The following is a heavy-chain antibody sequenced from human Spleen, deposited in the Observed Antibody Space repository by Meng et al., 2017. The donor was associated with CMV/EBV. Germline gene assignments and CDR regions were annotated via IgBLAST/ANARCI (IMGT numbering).Heavy chain of an antibody. V-gene: IGHV3-9*01. CDR3: VKDGDTSSSFYYYGMDV. J-gene: IGHJ6*02. CDR2: ISWSTGSL. CDR1: GFTFADYD. D-gene: IGHD6-6*01. Sequence: SLKISCAASGFTFADYDMHWVRQAPGKGLGWVSGISWSTGSLGYADSVKGRFTISRDNAKRSLYLQMNSLRAEDTALYYCVKDGDTSSSFYYYGMDVWGQGTTVTVS.